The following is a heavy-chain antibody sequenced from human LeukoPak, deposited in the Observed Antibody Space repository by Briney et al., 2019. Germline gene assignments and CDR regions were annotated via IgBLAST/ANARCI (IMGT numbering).Heavy chain of an antibody. CDR2: MNPKSGKT. J-gene: IGHJ5*02. CDR3: ARGYCSSTSCYAGRRFDP. Sequence: ASVKVSCKASGYTFTSYGIKWVREATGQGVEWRGWMNPKSGKTGYAQKYQGRVTMTRNTSINTAYMELSSLRSEDTAVYYCARGYCSSTSCYAGRRFDPWGQGTLVTVSS. D-gene: IGHD2-2*01. V-gene: IGHV1-8*02. CDR1: GYTFTSYG.